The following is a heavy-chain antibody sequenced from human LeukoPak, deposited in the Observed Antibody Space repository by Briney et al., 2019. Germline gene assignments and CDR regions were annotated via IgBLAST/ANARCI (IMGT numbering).Heavy chain of an antibody. Sequence: EGSLRLSCAASGFTLSSFWMSWVRQAPGKGLEWVANIQQDGSEKEYVDSVKGRFTISRDNAKNSLYLQMNSLRAEDTAVYFCARLGNRYCSGGSCSYMPYWGQGTLVTVSS. CDR3: ARLGNRYCSGGSCSYMPY. V-gene: IGHV3-7*01. CDR2: IQQDGSEK. D-gene: IGHD2-15*01. J-gene: IGHJ4*02. CDR1: GFTLSSFW.